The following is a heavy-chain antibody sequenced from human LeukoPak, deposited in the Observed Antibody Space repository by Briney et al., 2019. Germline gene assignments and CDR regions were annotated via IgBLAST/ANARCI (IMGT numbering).Heavy chain of an antibody. CDR3: ASSRYCSSTSCYTSDY. J-gene: IGHJ4*02. Sequence: ASVKVSCKASGYTFTSYGISWVRQAPGQGLEWMGWISAYNGNTNYAQKLQGRVTMTTDTSTSTAYMELRSLRSDDTVVYYCASSRYCSSTSCYTSDYRGQGTLVTVSS. CDR2: ISAYNGNT. V-gene: IGHV1-18*01. D-gene: IGHD2-2*02. CDR1: GYTFTSYG.